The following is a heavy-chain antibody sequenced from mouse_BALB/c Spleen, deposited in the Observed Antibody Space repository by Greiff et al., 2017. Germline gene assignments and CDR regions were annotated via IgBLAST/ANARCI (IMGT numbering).Heavy chain of an antibody. CDR3: ARNSPYYYGSSYGAMDY. J-gene: IGHJ4*01. D-gene: IGHD1-1*01. CDR2: ISSGSSTI. V-gene: IGHV5-17*02. CDR1: GFTFSSFG. Sequence: EVQRVESGGGLVQPGGSRKLSCAASGFTFSSFGMHWVRQAPEKGLEWVAYISSGSSTIYYADTVKGRFTISRDNPKNTLFLQMTSLRSEDTAMYYCARNSPYYYGSSYGAMDYWGQGTSVTVSS.